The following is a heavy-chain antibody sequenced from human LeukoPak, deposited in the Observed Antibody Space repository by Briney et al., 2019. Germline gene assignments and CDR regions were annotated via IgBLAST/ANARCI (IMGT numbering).Heavy chain of an antibody. V-gene: IGHV3-30*02. Sequence: GGSLRLSCAASGFTFSSYGMHWVRPAPGKGLEWVAFIRYDGSNKYYADSVKGRFTISRDNSKNSLYLQMNSLRAEDTALYYCAKYSGSYHRDAFDIWGQGTMVTVSS. CDR1: GFTFSSYG. J-gene: IGHJ3*02. CDR2: IRYDGSNK. D-gene: IGHD1-26*01. CDR3: AKYSGSYHRDAFDI.